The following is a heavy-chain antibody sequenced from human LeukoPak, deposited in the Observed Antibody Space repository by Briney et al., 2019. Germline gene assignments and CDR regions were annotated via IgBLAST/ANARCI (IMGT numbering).Heavy chain of an antibody. D-gene: IGHD1-14*01. CDR1: GYTFTDEY. J-gene: IGHJ4*02. CDR3: VRHLTDPTSGDY. CDR2: MHPNTGDT. V-gene: IGHV1-2*02. Sequence: ASVKVSCKTSGYTFTDEYIHWVRQRPGHGLENMGWMHPNTGDTVYVQKFQGRVSFTRDTSISTAYMELHRLRSDDTAVYYCVRHLTDPTSGDYWGQGTLVTVSS.